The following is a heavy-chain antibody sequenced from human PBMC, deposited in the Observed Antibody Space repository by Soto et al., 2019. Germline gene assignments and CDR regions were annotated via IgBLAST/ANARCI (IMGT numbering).Heavy chain of an antibody. CDR1: GFTFSSYG. J-gene: IGHJ4*02. Sequence: SLRLSCAASGFTFSSYGMHWVRQAPGKGLEWVAVISYDGSNKYYADSVKGRFTISRDNSKNTLYLQMNSLRAEDTAVYYCAKVTRGYCSSTRCYAFDDWGQGTLVTVSS. CDR3: AKVTRGYCSSTRCYAFDD. CDR2: ISYDGSNK. V-gene: IGHV3-30*18. D-gene: IGHD2-2*01.